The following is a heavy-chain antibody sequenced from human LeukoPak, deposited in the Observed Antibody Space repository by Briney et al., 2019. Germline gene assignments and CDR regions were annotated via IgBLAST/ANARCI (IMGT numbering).Heavy chain of an antibody. J-gene: IGHJ5*02. CDR3: ARDDLAAAGTSNWFDP. CDR1: GYTFTSYG. Sequence: ASVKVSCKASGYTFTSYGISWVRRAPGQGLEWMGWISAYNGNTNYAQKLQGRVTMTTDTSTSTAYMELRSLRSDDTAVYYCARDDLAAAGTSNWFDPWGQGTLVTVSS. V-gene: IGHV1-18*04. CDR2: ISAYNGNT. D-gene: IGHD6-13*01.